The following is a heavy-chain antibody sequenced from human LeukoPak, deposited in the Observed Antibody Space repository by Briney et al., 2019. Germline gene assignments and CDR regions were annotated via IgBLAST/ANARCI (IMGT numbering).Heavy chain of an antibody. CDR2: IYYSGST. D-gene: IGHD3-10*01. V-gene: IGHV4-59*01. Sequence: SETLSLTCTVSGGSISSYYWSWIRQPPGKGLEWIGYIYYSGSTNYNPSLKSRVTISVDTSKNQFSLKLSSVTAADTAVYYCARGLGFGESPYWGQGTLVTVSS. J-gene: IGHJ4*02. CDR1: GGSISSYY. CDR3: ARGLGFGESPY.